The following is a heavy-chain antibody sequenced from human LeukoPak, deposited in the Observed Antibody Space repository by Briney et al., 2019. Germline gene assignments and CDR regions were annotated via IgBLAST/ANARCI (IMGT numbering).Heavy chain of an antibody. J-gene: IGHJ3*02. CDR2: IYYSGST. D-gene: IGHD1-26*01. Sequence: SETLFLTCTVSGGSININTYYWGWIRQPPGKGLEWIGYIYYSGSTSYNPSLKSRVTISVDTSKKQFSLKLNSVTAADTAFYYCARYIVSYPHDAFDIWGQGTMVTVSS. CDR3: ARYIVSYPHDAFDI. V-gene: IGHV4-61*05. CDR1: GGSININTYY.